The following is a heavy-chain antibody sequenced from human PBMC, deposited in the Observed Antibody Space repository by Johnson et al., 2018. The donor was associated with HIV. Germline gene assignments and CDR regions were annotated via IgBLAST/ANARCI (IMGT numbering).Heavy chain of an antibody. V-gene: IGHV3-30*02. D-gene: IGHD3-22*01. CDR3: AKDGTMRVWAFDI. J-gene: IGHJ3*02. CDR2: IRYDGSNK. CDR1: GFTFSSYG. Sequence: QVQLVESGGGVVQPGGSLRLSCAASGFTFSSYGMHWVRQAPGKGLEWVAFIRYDGSNKYYADSVKGRFTISRDNSKNTLYLQMNSLRVEDSAVYYCAKDGTMRVWAFDIWGQGTMVTVSS.